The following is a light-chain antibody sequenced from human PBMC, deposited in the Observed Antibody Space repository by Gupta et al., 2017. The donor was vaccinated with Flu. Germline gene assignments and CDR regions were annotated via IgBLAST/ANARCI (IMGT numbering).Light chain of an antibody. CDR2: GAS. J-gene: IGKJ1*01. V-gene: IGKV3-15*01. Sequence: EIAVTQSPATLSVSPGARATLSCRPSQSVSSNLAWYQQKPGKAPRLLIYGASTRATGIPARFSGSGSGTEFTLTISSLQDEDFAVYYCQQDNNWPLTFGQGTKVEIK. CDR3: QQDNNWPLT. CDR1: QSVSSN.